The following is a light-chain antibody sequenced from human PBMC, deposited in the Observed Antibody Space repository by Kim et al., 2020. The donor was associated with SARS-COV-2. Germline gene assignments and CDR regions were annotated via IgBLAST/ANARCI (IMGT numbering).Light chain of an antibody. CDR2: GAS. J-gene: IGKJ5*01. V-gene: IGKV3D-15*03. CDR1: QCVTNT. CDR3: QQYNVWPPIT. Sequence: SPGERATLSCRASQCVTNTLAWNLQNPGQAPRLRTYGASIRATGIPARFSGSGSGTEFTLTITVLQSEDFAVYYCQQYNVWPPITFGQGTRLEIK.